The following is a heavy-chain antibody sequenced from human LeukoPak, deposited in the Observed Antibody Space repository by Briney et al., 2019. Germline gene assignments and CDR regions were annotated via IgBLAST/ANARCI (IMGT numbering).Heavy chain of an antibody. J-gene: IGHJ4*02. V-gene: IGHV1-24*01. CDR2: FDPEDGET. CDR1: GYTLTELS. D-gene: IGHD3-3*01. Sequence: GASVNVSCKVSGYTLTELSMHWVRQAPGKGLEWMGGFDPEDGETIYAQKFQGRVTMTEDTSTDTAYMELSSLRSEDTAVYYCATDRKVTIFGVVSPTPLFDYWGQGTLVTVSS. CDR3: ATDRKVTIFGVVSPTPLFDY.